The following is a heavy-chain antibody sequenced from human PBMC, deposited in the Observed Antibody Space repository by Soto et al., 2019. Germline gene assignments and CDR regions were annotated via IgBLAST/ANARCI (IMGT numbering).Heavy chain of an antibody. CDR1: GFTFSHFG. D-gene: IGHD4-4*01. J-gene: IGHJ4*02. CDR3: AKDDSDYSNYWSAFDH. Sequence: QVQLVESGGGVVQPGRSLRLSCAASGFTFSHFGMQWVRQAPGKGLEGVADISYDGSITHYRDSVKGRFTIARDNYKGTVSLQMNSLTAEHTATYYWAKDDSDYSNYWSAFDHWGQGTLVTVSS. CDR2: ISYDGSIT. V-gene: IGHV3-30*18.